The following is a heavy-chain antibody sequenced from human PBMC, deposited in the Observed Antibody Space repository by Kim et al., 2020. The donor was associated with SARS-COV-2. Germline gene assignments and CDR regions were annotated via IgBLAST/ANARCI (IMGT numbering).Heavy chain of an antibody. D-gene: IGHD4-17*01. CDR3: ARGAPRRCPDYGDCRADYGMDV. Sequence: GGSLRLSCAASGFTFSSYSMNWVRQAPGKGLEWVSSISSSSSYIYYADSVKGRFTISRDNAKNSLYLQMNSLRAEDTAVYYCARGAPRRCPDYGDCRADYGMDVWGQGTTVTVSS. J-gene: IGHJ6*02. V-gene: IGHV3-21*01. CDR2: ISSSSSYI. CDR1: GFTFSSYS.